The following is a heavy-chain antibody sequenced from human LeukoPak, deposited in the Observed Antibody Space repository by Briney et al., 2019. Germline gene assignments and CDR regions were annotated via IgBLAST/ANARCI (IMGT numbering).Heavy chain of an antibody. J-gene: IGHJ4*02. V-gene: IGHV4-4*07. CDR1: GGSINSYY. D-gene: IGHD6-19*01. CDR2: IYSSGAT. Sequence: SETLSLTCTVSGGSINSYYWSWIRQPAGKGLEWIGRIYSSGATNYNPSLKSRVTMSVDTSKNQFSLKLNSVTAADTAVYFCARVSSGWSCYFDYWGQGTLVTVSS. CDR3: ARVSSGWSCYFDY.